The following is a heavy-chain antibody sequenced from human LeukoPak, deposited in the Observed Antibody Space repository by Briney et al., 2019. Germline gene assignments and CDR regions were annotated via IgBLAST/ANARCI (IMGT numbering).Heavy chain of an antibody. J-gene: IGHJ4*02. Sequence: PSETLSLTCTVSGGSISSNSHYWGWIRQPPGKGLEWIGDIFYSGTTYYNPSLKSRVTISVDTSKNQFSLKLSSVTAADTAVYYCARAPWWELPTYFDYWGQGTLVTVSS. V-gene: IGHV4-39*01. CDR2: IFYSGTT. D-gene: IGHD1-26*01. CDR1: GGSISSNSHY. CDR3: ARAPWWELPTYFDY.